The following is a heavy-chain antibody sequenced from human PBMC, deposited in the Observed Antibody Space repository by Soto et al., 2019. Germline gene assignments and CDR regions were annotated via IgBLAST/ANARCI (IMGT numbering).Heavy chain of an antibody. CDR2: IDPSDSYT. V-gene: IGHV5-10-1*01. CDR3: ARHRSKDCSGGSCYVDY. CDR1: GYSFTSYW. D-gene: IGHD2-15*01. Sequence: GESLKISCKGSGYSFTSYWISWVRQMPGKGLEWMGRIDPSDSYTNYSPSFQGHVTISADKSISTAYLQWSSLKASDTAMYYCARHRSKDCSGGSCYVDYWGQGTLVTVSS. J-gene: IGHJ4*02.